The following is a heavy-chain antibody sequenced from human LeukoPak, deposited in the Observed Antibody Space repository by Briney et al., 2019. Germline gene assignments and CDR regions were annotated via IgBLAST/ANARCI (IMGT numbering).Heavy chain of an antibody. CDR3: ARESNNWFDP. D-gene: IGHD5/OR15-5a*01. J-gene: IGHJ5*02. Sequence: ASVKVSCKASGYTFTNYYMHWVRQAPGQGLEWMGGIIPIFGTANYAQKLQGRVTMTTDTSTSTAYMELRSLRSDDTAVYYCARESNNWFDPWGQGTLVTVSS. CDR1: GYTFTNYY. V-gene: IGHV1-18*04. CDR2: IIPIFGTA.